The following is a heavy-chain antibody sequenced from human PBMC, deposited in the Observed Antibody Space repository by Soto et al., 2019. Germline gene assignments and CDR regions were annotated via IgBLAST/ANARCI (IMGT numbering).Heavy chain of an antibody. CDR2: ISSSSSTI. V-gene: IGHV3-48*01. D-gene: IGHD4-17*01. J-gene: IGHJ4*02. CDR1: GFTFSSYS. Sequence: GGSMRLSCSASGFTFSSYSMNWVRQAPGKGLEWVSYISSSSSTIYYADSVKGRFTISRDNAKNSLYLQMNGLRAEDTAVYYSARASAVTKHFDYWGKGTVVTVSS. CDR3: ARASAVTKHFDY.